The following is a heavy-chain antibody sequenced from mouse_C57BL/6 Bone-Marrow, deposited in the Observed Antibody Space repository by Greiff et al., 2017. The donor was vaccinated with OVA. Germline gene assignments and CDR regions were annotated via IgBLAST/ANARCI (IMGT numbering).Heavy chain of an antibody. CDR2: IYPGNSDT. D-gene: IGHD1-1*01. CDR1: GYTFTSYW. J-gene: IGHJ2*01. CDR3: TRGVVGHYFDY. Sequence: EVQLQQSGTVLARPGASVKMSCKTSGYTFTSYWMHWVNQRPGQGLEWLGAIYPGNSDTSYNQKFKGKAKLTAVTSASTAYMELSRLTNEDAAVYYCTRGVVGHYFDYWGQGTTRTVSS. V-gene: IGHV1-5*01.